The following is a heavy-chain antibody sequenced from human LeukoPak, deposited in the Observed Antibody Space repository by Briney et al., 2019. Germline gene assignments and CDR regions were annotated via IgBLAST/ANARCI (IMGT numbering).Heavy chain of an antibody. Sequence: GGSLRLSCVASGFNFDDSAMHWVRQAPGKGLEWVSLISADGGSTFSADSVKGRFSISRDNSKNSLYLQMNSLRSEDTAMYYCAKESGKFDYWGQGTLVADSS. CDR1: GFNFDDSA. V-gene: IGHV3-43*02. CDR2: ISADGGST. CDR3: AKESGKFDY. J-gene: IGHJ4*02.